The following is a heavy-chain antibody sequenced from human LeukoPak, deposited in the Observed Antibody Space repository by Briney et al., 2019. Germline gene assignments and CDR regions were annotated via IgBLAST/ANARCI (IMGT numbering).Heavy chain of an antibody. J-gene: IGHJ4*02. CDR1: GYTFTGYY. Sequence: ASVKVSCKASGYTFTGYYIHWVRQAPGQGLEWMGRINPNSGGTDYAQKFQGRVTMTRDTSINTAYMELSRLRSDDTAGYYCARDRAMDYWGQGTLVTVSS. CDR3: ARDRAMDY. V-gene: IGHV1-2*06. CDR2: INPNSGGT.